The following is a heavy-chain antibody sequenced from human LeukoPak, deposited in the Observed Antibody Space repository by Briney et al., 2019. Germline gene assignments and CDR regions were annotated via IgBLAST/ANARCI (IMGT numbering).Heavy chain of an antibody. CDR3: ATGYGSGSYSVY. CDR2: MNPNSGNT. J-gene: IGHJ4*02. D-gene: IGHD3-10*01. V-gene: IGHV1-8*03. Sequence: ASVKVSCKASGYTFTSYDINWVRQATGQGLEWMGWMNPNSGNTGYAQKFQGRVTITRNTSISTAYMELSSLRSEDTAVYYCATGYGSGSYSVYWGQGTLVTVSS. CDR1: GYTFTSYD.